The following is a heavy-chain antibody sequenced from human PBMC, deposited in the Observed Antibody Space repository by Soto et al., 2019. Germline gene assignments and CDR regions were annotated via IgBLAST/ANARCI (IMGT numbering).Heavy chain of an antibody. CDR1: GDSVSSTSAA. CDR2: TYYRSKWYS. J-gene: IGHJ4*02. CDR3: ARGSYYSGWV. D-gene: IGHD6-19*01. V-gene: IGHV6-1*01. Sequence: QTLSLTCAISGDSVSSTSAAWSWIRQSPSRGLEWLGRTYYRSKWYSDYAVSVKSRITINPDTSKNQFSLQLNSVTPEDTAVYYCARGSYYSGWVWGQGTLVTVSS.